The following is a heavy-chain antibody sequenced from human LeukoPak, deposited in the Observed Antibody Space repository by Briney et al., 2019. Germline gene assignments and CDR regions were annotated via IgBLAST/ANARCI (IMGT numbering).Heavy chain of an antibody. D-gene: IGHD4-23*01. CDR1: GGSISSYY. CDR3: ATLHARSVAAYDY. CDR2: IYYSGST. J-gene: IGHJ4*02. Sequence: PSETLSLTCTVSGGSISSYYWSWIRQPPGKGLEWIGYIYYSGSTNYNPSLKSRVTISVDTSKNQFSLKLSSVTAADTAVYYCATLHARSVAAYDYWGQGTLVTVSS. V-gene: IGHV4-59*08.